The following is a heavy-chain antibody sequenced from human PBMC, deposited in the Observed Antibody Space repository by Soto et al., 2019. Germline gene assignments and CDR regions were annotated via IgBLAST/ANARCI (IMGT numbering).Heavy chain of an antibody. Sequence: EVQLVESGGGLVQPGGSLRLSCAASVFDFSNYWMSWLRQAPCKGLEWVANINQDGNEKYYVDSMKGRFTVSRDNAKKSLYLQMNSLRSQDTAVYYCASAPFGVVLVSQWFDPWGQGTLVTVSS. V-gene: IGHV3-7*01. CDR2: INQDGNEK. CDR1: VFDFSNYW. J-gene: IGHJ5*02. D-gene: IGHD3-3*01. CDR3: ASAPFGVVLVSQWFDP.